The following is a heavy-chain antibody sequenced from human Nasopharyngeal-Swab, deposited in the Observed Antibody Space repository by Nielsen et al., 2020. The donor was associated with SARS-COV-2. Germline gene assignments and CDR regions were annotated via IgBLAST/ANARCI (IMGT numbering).Heavy chain of an antibody. CDR2: IYYSGGT. CDR3: ARSSPGSPGGYYYGMDV. Sequence: GSLRLSCTVSGGSISSSSYYWGWIRQPPGKGLEWIGSIYYSGGTYCNPSLKSRVTISVDTSKNQFSLKLSSVTAADTAVYYCARSSPGSPGGYYYGMDVWGQGTTATVSS. CDR1: GGSISSSSYY. V-gene: IGHV4-39*07. D-gene: IGHD3-10*01. J-gene: IGHJ6*02.